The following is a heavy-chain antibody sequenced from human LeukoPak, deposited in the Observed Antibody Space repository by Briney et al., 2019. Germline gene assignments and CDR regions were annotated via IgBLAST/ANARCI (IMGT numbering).Heavy chain of an antibody. D-gene: IGHD6-13*01. CDR3: AKETTAAGYYFDY. CDR2: ISGSGGST. V-gene: IGHV3-23*01. CDR1: GFTFSSYA. Sequence: PGGSLRLSCAASGFTFSSYAMSWVRQAPGKGLEWVSAISGSGGSTYNADSVKGRFTISRDNSKNTLNLQMNSLRAEDTAVYYCAKETTAAGYYFDYWGQGTLVTVSS. J-gene: IGHJ4*02.